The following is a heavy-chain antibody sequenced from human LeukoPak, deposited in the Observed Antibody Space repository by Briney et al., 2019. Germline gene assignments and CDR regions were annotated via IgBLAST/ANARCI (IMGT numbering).Heavy chain of an antibody. D-gene: IGHD6-19*01. J-gene: IGHJ4*02. CDR1: GYTFTSYG. Sequence: GASVKVSCKASGYTFTSYGISRVRQAPGQGLEWMGWVSAYNGNTNYAQKLQGRVTITTDTSTSTAYMELRSLRSDDTAVYYCATTAAGYSSGWYYFDYWGQGTLVTVSS. V-gene: IGHV1-18*01. CDR2: VSAYNGNT. CDR3: ATTAAGYSSGWYYFDY.